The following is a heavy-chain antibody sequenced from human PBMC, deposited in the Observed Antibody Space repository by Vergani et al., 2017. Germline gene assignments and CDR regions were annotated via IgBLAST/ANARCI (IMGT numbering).Heavy chain of an antibody. Sequence: EVQLEESGGGLVLPGRSLRLSCVASGFTSAGYAMHWVRQAPGKGLEWVSGISWNSNSIGYADSVKGRFTISRDNAKNSLYLQMNSLRAEDTALYYCANDLGTSSGGGWFDPLGQGTLVTVSS. CDR2: ISWNSNSI. CDR3: ANDLGTSSGGGWFDP. D-gene: IGHD6-6*01. V-gene: IGHV3-9*02. CDR1: GFTSAGYA. J-gene: IGHJ5*02.